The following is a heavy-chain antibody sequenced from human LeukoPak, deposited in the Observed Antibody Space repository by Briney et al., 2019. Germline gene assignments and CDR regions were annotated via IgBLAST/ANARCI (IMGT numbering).Heavy chain of an antibody. J-gene: IGHJ4*02. CDR3: AKGSQSRSIAWVGY. V-gene: IGHV3-23*01. CDR1: GFTFSSYA. Sequence: GGSLRLSCAASGFTFSSYAMSWVRQAPGKGLEWVSAISGSGGSTYYADSVKGRFTISGDNSKNTLYLQMNSLRAEDTAVYYCAKGSQSRSIAWVGYWGQGTLVTVSS. D-gene: IGHD6-6*01. CDR2: ISGSGGST.